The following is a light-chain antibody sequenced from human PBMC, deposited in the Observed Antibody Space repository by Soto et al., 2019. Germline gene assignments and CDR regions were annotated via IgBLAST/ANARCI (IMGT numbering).Light chain of an antibody. CDR3: QQLDSFPMYT. CDR1: QGISNY. CDR2: AAS. V-gene: IGKV1-9*01. J-gene: IGKJ2*01. Sequence: DIQLTQSPSFLSASVGDRVTITCRASQGISNYLAWYQQKPGKAPKYLIYAASTLQSGVPSRFSGSGSGTAFTLTTNSLQPEDFATYYCQQLDSFPMYTFGQGTKLEIK.